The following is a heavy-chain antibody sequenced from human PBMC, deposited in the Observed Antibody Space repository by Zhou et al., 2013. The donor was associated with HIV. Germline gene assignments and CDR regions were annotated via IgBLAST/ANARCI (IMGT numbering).Heavy chain of an antibody. Sequence: QVQLVQSGAEVKKPGASVKVSCKTSGYTFTGYYIHWVRQAPGQGLEWMGWISAYNGNTNYAQKLQGRVTMTTDTSTSTAYMELRSLRSDDTAVYYCARGISSSWSTSTYYFDYWGQGTLVTVSS. D-gene: IGHD6-13*01. V-gene: IGHV1-18*04. CDR3: ARGISSSWSTSTYYFDY. J-gene: IGHJ4*02. CDR1: GYTFTGYY. CDR2: ISAYNGNT.